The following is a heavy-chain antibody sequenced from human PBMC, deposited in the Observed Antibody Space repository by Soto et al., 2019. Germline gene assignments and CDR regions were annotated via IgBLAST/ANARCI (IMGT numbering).Heavy chain of an antibody. D-gene: IGHD3-16*02. Sequence: GGSLRLSCAASGFTFSSYWMSWVRQAPGKGLEWVANIKQDGSEKYYVDSVKGRFTISRDNAKNSLYLQMNSLRAEDTAVYYCARDPGFMITFGGVIVISHAFDIWGQGTMVTVSS. J-gene: IGHJ3*02. CDR2: IKQDGSEK. CDR1: GFTFSSYW. V-gene: IGHV3-7*01. CDR3: ARDPGFMITFGGVIVISHAFDI.